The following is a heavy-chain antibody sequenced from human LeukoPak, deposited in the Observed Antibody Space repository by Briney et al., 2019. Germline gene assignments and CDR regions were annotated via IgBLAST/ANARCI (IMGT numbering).Heavy chain of an antibody. CDR3: ARDGGASPSGLYYYGMDV. V-gene: IGHV6-1*01. D-gene: IGHD4/OR15-4a*01. CDR2: TYYRSKLYN. Sequence: SQTLSLTCALSGDSVSSNSAAWNWIRQSPSRGLEWLGRTYYRSKLYNDYAVSVKSRITINPDTSKIQFSLQLNSVTPEDTAVYYCARDGGASPSGLYYYGMDVWGQGTTVTVSS. CDR1: GDSVSSNSAA. J-gene: IGHJ6*02.